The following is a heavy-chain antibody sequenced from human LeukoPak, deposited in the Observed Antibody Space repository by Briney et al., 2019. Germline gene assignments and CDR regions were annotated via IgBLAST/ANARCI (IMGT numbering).Heavy chain of an antibody. CDR3: ATHYYGSGSWDY. Sequence: SETLSLTCTVSGGSISSYYWSWIRQPPGKGLEWIGYIYYSGSTNYNPSLKSRVRTSVDTSKKQFSLKLSSVTAADTAVYYCATHYYGSGSWDYWGQGTLVTVSS. CDR2: IYYSGST. CDR1: GGSISSYY. V-gene: IGHV4-59*08. J-gene: IGHJ4*02. D-gene: IGHD3-10*01.